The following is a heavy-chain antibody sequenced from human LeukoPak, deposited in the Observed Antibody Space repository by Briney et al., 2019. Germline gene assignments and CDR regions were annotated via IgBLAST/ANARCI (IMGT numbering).Heavy chain of an antibody. CDR1: GDSTSSATYY. CDR2: IYHTGGT. V-gene: IGHV4-61*02. J-gene: IGHJ4*02. CDR3: ARSHLPLGSYPTPIDY. D-gene: IGHD1-26*01. Sequence: PSQTLSLTCTVSGDSTSSATYYWSWIRQPAGKGLEWIGRIYHTGGTNYNPSLKSRVTISLDTSKNQFSLDLRSVPAADTAVYYCARSHLPLGSYPTPIDYWGQGTLVTVSS.